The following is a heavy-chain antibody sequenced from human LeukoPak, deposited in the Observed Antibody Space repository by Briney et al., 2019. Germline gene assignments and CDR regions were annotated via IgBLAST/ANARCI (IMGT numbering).Heavy chain of an antibody. CDR2: IDPASGST. CDR3: ARVPGPYTTSRFDF. CDR1: GYTFSAHY. J-gene: IGHJ4*02. V-gene: IGHV1-2*02. D-gene: IGHD2-2*02. Sequence: GASVKVSCKTSGYTFSAHYLHWVRQAPGQRPEWVGRIDPASGSTHYAQKFQGRVTVTRDTSTTTVDMELSGLRSDDTAVYYCARVPGPYTTSRFDFWGQGTLVTVSS.